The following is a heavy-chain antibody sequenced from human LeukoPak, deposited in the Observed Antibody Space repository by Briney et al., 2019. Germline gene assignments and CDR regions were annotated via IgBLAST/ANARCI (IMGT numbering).Heavy chain of an antibody. D-gene: IGHD6-19*01. CDR1: GGSFSGYY. CDR3: ARQGKQWLVVAGYLSWFDP. CDR2: INHSGST. V-gene: IGHV4-34*01. Sequence: PSETLSLTCAVYGGSFSGYYWSWIRQPPGKGLEWIGEINHSGSTYYNPSLKSRVTISVDTSKNQFSLKLSSVTAADTAVYYCARQGKQWLVVAGYLSWFDPWGQGTLVTVSS. J-gene: IGHJ5*02.